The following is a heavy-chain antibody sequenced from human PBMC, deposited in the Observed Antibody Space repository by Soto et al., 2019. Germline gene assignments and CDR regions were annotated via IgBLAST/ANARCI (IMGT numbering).Heavy chain of an antibody. J-gene: IGHJ5*02. D-gene: IGHD2-21*02. Sequence: PGGSLRLSCAASGFTFSSYAMSWVRPAPGKGLEWVSTISGSGGSTHYADSVKGRFTISRDNSKNTLYLQMNSLRAEDTAVYYCAKFYGGNSAHTYTIDPWGQGTLVTVSS. CDR2: ISGSGGST. CDR3: AKFYGGNSAHTYTIDP. CDR1: GFTFSSYA. V-gene: IGHV3-23*01.